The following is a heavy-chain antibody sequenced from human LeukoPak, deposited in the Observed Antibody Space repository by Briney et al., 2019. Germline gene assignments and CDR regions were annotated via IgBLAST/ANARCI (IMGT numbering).Heavy chain of an antibody. D-gene: IGHD3-10*01. Sequence: PGGSLRLSCAASGFTFSSYAMSWVRQAPGKGLEWVANIRQDGSEKYYVDSVKGRFTISRDNAKNSLYLQMNSLRAEDTAVYYCARYYYGSGGPTFDYWGQGTLVTVSS. CDR2: IRQDGSEK. CDR3: ARYYYGSGGPTFDY. CDR1: GFTFSSYA. V-gene: IGHV3-7*01. J-gene: IGHJ4*02.